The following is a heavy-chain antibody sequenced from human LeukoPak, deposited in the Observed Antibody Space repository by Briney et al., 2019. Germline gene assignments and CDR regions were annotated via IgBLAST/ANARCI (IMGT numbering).Heavy chain of an antibody. D-gene: IGHD1-26*01. J-gene: IGHJ4*02. V-gene: IGHV4-59*01. CDR1: GGSISSYY. CDR2: IYYSGSI. Sequence: TSETLSLTCTVSGGSISSYYWSRIRQPPGKGLEWIGYIYYSGSINYNPSLKSRVAISVDTAKNQFSLKLTSVTAADTAVYYCARSLVGAPYYFEYWGQGTLVTVSS. CDR3: ARSLVGAPYYFEY.